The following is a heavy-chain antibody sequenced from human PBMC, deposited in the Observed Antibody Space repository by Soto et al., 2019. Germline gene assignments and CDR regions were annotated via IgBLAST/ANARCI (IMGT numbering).Heavy chain of an antibody. CDR3: ARVYGRGAFDI. J-gene: IGHJ3*02. CDR1: CGSISSWY. D-gene: IGHD2-2*02. V-gene: IGHV4-59*01. CDR2: IYYSGST. Sequence: QVQLQESGPGLVKPSETLSLTCTVSCGSISSWYWSWIRQPPGKGLEWIGYIYYSGSTNYNPSLKSRVSISVDTSKNQFSLKLSSVTAADTAVYYCARVYGRGAFDIWGQGTMVTVSS.